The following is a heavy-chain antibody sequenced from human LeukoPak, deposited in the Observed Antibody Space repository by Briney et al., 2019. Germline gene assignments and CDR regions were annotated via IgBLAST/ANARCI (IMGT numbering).Heavy chain of an antibody. V-gene: IGHV3-23*01. CDR3: AKSPRGYNYYMDV. CDR2: ISGGAVSI. CDR1: GFTFSSYG. J-gene: IGHJ6*03. D-gene: IGHD3-10*01. Sequence: GGSLRLSCAASGFTFSSYGMNWVRQAPGKGLEWVSVISGGAVSIYYADSVKGRFTISRDNSNNTLYLQMNSLRAEDTAVYYCAKSPRGYNYYMDVWGKGTTVTVSS.